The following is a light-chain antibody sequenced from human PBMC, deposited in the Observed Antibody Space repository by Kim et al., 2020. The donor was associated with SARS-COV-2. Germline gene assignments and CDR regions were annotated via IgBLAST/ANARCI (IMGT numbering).Light chain of an antibody. CDR2: GNT. J-gene: IGLJ3*02. Sequence: QSVLTQPPSVSGAPGQRVTISCTGTNSNIGAGYDVHWYQQLPGTAPKLLIHGNTNRPSGVPDRFSGSKSHTSASLAITGLQADDEADYYCLSYDSSLSGWVFGGGTQLTVL. V-gene: IGLV1-40*01. CDR3: LSYDSSLSGWV. CDR1: NSNIGAGYD.